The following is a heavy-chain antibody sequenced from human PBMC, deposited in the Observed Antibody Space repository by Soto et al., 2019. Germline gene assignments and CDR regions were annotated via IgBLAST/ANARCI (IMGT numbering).Heavy chain of an antibody. CDR2: IWYDGSNK. CDR1: GFTFSSYG. Sequence: GGSLRLSCAASGFTFSSYGMHWVRQAPGKGLEWVAVIWYDGSNKYYADSVKGRFTISRDNSKNTLYLQMNSLRAEDTAVYYCARDLIAAAGNPYYFDYWGQGTLVTISS. V-gene: IGHV3-33*01. CDR3: ARDLIAAAGNPYYFDY. J-gene: IGHJ4*02. D-gene: IGHD6-13*01.